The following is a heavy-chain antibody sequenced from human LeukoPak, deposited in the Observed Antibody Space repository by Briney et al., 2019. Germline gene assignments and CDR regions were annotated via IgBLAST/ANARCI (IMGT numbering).Heavy chain of an antibody. D-gene: IGHD2-2*01. V-gene: IGHV3-7*01. CDR2: IKKDGSEK. J-gene: IGHJ4*02. CDR1: GFTFSSYW. Sequence: GGSLRLSCAASGFTFSSYWMTWVRQAPGKGLEWVANIKKDGSEKYYVDSVKGRFTISRDTAKNSLYLQMNSLRAEDTAVYYCARGPNYCSSTSCYATGFDYWGQGTLVTVSS. CDR3: ARGPNYCSSTSCYATGFDY.